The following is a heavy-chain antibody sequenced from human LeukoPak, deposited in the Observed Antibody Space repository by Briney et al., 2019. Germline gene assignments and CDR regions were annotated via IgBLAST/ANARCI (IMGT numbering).Heavy chain of an antibody. CDR1: GFTFSNAW. CDR3: TRGPRPFDY. Sequence: PGGSLRLSCTASGFTFSNAWMSWVRQAPGKGLEWVSRITKKIDGGTTTYAAPVRGRFTISRDDSKDTLYLQMNSLKTDDTAVYYCTRGPRPFDYWGQGTLVTVSS. CDR2: ITKKIDGGTT. V-gene: IGHV3-15*01. J-gene: IGHJ4*02.